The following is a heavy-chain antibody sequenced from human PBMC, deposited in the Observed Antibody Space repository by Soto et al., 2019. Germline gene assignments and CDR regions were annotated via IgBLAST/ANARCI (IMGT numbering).Heavy chain of an antibody. J-gene: IGHJ2*01. CDR1: GFIVSSNY. CDR3: ARDRRLLDWYLDL. Sequence: GGSLRLSCAASGFIVSSNYMSWVRQAPGKGLEWVSVIYSGGSTFYADSVKGRFIISRDDSKNTLFLQMNSLRAEDTAVYYCARDRRLLDWYLDLWGRGTLVTVSS. CDR2: IYSGGST. D-gene: IGHD2-15*01. V-gene: IGHV3-53*05.